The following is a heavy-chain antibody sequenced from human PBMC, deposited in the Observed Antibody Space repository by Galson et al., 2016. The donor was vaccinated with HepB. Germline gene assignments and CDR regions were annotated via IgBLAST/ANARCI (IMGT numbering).Heavy chain of an antibody. Sequence: TLSLTCAISGGSISGGGFTWSWIRQPPGKGLEWIGHMFQNGRTDYNPSLESRVSISVDRSKNQFSLKLTSVTAADTAVYYGARDSADSYDSRGPKLGAYDIWGRGTMVTVSS. V-gene: IGHV4-30-2*01. J-gene: IGHJ3*02. CDR1: GGSISGGGFT. CDR3: ARDSADSYDSRGPKLGAYDI. D-gene: IGHD3-22*01. CDR2: MFQNGRT.